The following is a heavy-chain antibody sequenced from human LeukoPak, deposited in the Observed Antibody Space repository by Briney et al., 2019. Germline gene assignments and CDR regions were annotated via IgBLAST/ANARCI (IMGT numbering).Heavy chain of an antibody. J-gene: IGHJ4*02. V-gene: IGHV3-30*02. CDR2: VRYDGTNN. CDR3: AKDYGYSYGYFDH. D-gene: IGHD1-26*01. Sequence: PGGSLRLSRAASGFTLSCNNYGMHWVRQAPGKGLEWVAFVRYDGTNNYYADSVNGRFTVSRDNSKNTVYLQMSSLRTEDTAVYYCAKDYGYSYGYFDHWGQGTLVTVSS. CDR1: GFTLSCNNYG.